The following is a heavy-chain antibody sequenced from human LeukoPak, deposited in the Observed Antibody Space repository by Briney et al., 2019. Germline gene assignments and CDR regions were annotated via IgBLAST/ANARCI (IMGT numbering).Heavy chain of an antibody. CDR3: AREGRYDILTGYYGYWFDP. V-gene: IGHV1-18*01. J-gene: IGHJ5*02. CDR2: ICAYNGNT. CDR1: GYTFTSYG. D-gene: IGHD3-9*01. Sequence: ASVKVSCKASGYTFTSYGISWVRQAPGQGLEWIGWICAYNGNTKYAQKLQGRVTMTTDTSTSTAYMELRSMRSDDTAVYYCAREGRYDILTGYYGYWFDPWGQGTLVTVSS.